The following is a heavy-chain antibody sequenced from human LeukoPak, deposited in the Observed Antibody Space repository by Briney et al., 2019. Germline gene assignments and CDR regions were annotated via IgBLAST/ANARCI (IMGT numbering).Heavy chain of an antibody. V-gene: IGHV1-18*01. CDR1: GYTFTSYG. D-gene: IGHD2-15*01. Sequence: ASVKVSCKASGYTFTSYGISWVRQAPGQGLEWMGWISAYNGNANYAQKLQGRVTMTTDTSTSTAYMELRSLRSDDTAVYYCARDTYIVVVVAATHYYYYGMDVWGQGTTVTASS. CDR3: ARDTYIVVVVAATHYYYYGMDV. CDR2: ISAYNGNA. J-gene: IGHJ6*02.